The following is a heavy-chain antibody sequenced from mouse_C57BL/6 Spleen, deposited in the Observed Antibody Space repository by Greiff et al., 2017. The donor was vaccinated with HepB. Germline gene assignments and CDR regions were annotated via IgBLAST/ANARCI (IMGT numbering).Heavy chain of an antibody. V-gene: IGHV1-54*01. CDR2: INPGSGGT. Sequence: QVQLKESGAELVRPGTSVKVSCKASGYAFTNYLIEWVKQRPGQGLEWIGVINPGSGGTNYNEKFKGKATLTADKSSSTAYMQLSSLTSEDSAVYFCARVEGGYYYFDYWGQGTTLTVSS. J-gene: IGHJ2*01. D-gene: IGHD2-3*01. CDR1: GYAFTNYL. CDR3: ARVEGGYYYFDY.